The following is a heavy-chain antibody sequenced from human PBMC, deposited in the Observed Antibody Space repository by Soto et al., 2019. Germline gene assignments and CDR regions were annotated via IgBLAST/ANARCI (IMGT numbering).Heavy chain of an antibody. V-gene: IGHV2-5*02. CDR2: IYWDDDK. CDR1: GFALSTSEVG. Sequence: GPTLESPTQTLTLTCTFSGFALSTSEVGVGWIRQPPGKALERLALIYWDDDKRYSPSLKSRLTITKDTSKNQVVLTLTNVDPVDTATYYCARSLASYYDFWSGYYPYGMDVWGQGTTVTVS. CDR3: ARSLASYYDFWSGYYPYGMDV. D-gene: IGHD3-3*01. J-gene: IGHJ6*02.